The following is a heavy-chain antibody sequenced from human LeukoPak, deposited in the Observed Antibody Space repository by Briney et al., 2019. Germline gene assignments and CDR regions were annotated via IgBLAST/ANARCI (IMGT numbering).Heavy chain of an antibody. Sequence: GGSLRLSCAASGFNFNSNAMTWVRQAPGKVLECVSAITAAGDTTYYADSVKGRFTTSRDNSKNILYLQLNSLRAEDTAIYYCAKSYGTNGYYQLPIDFWGQGTLVTVSS. V-gene: IGHV3-23*01. CDR2: ITAAGDTT. CDR3: AKSYGTNGYYQLPIDF. CDR1: GFNFNSNA. J-gene: IGHJ4*02. D-gene: IGHD3-22*01.